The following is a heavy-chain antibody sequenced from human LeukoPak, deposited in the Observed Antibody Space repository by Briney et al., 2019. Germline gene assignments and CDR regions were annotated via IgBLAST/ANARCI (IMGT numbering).Heavy chain of an antibody. D-gene: IGHD6-19*01. CDR1: GFTFDDYG. CDR3: ARDISSGWYSYYYYYYMDV. CDR2: INWNGGST. J-gene: IGHJ6*03. V-gene: IGHV3-20*04. Sequence: GGSLRLSCAASGFTFDDYGMSWVRQAPGKGLEWVSGINWNGGSTGYADSVKGRFTISRDNAKNSLYLQMNSLRAEDTAVYYCARDISSGWYSYYYYYYMDVWGKGTTVTVSS.